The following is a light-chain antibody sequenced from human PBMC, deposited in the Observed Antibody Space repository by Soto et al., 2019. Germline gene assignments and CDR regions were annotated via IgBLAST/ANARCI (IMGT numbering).Light chain of an antibody. CDR3: QQSYSTPRT. J-gene: IGKJ1*01. CDR1: QSIGTY. CDR2: AAS. Sequence: DIQMTQSPSSLSASVGDRFAMTCRASQSIGTYLNWYRQKAGKAPKVLIYAASSLQSGVPSRFSGSGSGTDFTLTISSLQPEDFATYYCQQSYSTPRTFGQGTKVDIK. V-gene: IGKV1-39*01.